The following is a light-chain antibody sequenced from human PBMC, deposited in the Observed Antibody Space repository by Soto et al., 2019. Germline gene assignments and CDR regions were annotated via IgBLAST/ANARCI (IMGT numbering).Light chain of an antibody. CDR3: AAWDDSLNGLV. J-gene: IGLJ1*01. CDR2: NNN. V-gene: IGLV1-44*01. Sequence: QSVLTQPPSASGTPGQRVTISCSGSSSNIGSNTVNWYQQLPGTAPKLLIYNNNQRPSGVPDRVSGSKSGTSAPLAISGLQSEDEADDYCAAWDDSLNGLVFGTGTKVTVL. CDR1: SSNIGSNT.